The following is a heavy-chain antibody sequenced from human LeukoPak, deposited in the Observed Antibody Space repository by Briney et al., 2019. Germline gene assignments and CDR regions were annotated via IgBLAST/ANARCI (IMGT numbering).Heavy chain of an antibody. D-gene: IGHD2-15*01. CDR2: IYYSGST. Sequence: SGTLSLTCTVSGGSVSSGSYYWSWIRQPPGKGLEWIGYIYYSGSTNYNPSLKSRVTMSVDTSKNQFSLKLSSVTAADTAVYYCARADCSGGSCYAFDIWGQGTMVTVSS. CDR3: ARADCSGGSCYAFDI. CDR1: GGSVSSGSYY. V-gene: IGHV4-61*01. J-gene: IGHJ3*02.